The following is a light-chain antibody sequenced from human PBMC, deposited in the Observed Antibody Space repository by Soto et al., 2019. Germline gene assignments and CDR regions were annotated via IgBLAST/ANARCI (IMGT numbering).Light chain of an antibody. CDR1: QSISTN. CDR2: GAS. V-gene: IGKV3-15*01. J-gene: IGKJ1*01. Sequence: IGVTKSPYTLSLSPGERATLSCRASQSISTNLAWYQQKPGQAPRLLIFGASTRATGIPARFSGSGSGTEFTLTISSLQSEDFAVYYCHQYNNWPPWTFGQGTKVDI. CDR3: HQYNNWPPWT.